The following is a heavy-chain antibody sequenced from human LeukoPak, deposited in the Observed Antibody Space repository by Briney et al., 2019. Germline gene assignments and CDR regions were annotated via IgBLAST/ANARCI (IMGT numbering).Heavy chain of an antibody. V-gene: IGHV3-20*04. CDR2: INWNGGST. D-gene: IGHD1-7*01. CDR1: GFTFYDYG. CDR3: ARFLDRTGTTTNSWFDP. Sequence: GGSLRLSCAASGFTFYDYGMSWVRQAPGKGLEWVSGINWNGGSTGYADSVKGRFTISRDNAKNSLYLKTNSLRAEDTALYYCARFLDRTGTTTNSWFDPWGQGTLVTVSS. J-gene: IGHJ5*02.